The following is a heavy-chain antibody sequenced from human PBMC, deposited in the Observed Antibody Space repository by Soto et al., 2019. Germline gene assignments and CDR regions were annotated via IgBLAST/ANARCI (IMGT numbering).Heavy chain of an antibody. J-gene: IGHJ3*02. Sequence: XETLSLTCTVSGGSISSYYWSWIRQPPGKGLEWIGYIYYSGSTNYNPSLKSRVTISVDTSKNQFSLKLSSVTAADTAVYYCAGMDRVNMIVVVITSAFDIWGQGTMVTVSS. D-gene: IGHD3-22*01. V-gene: IGHV4-59*01. CDR3: AGMDRVNMIVVVITSAFDI. CDR1: GGSISSYY. CDR2: IYYSGST.